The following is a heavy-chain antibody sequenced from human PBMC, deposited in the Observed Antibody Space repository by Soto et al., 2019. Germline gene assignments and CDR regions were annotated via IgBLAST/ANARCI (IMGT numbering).Heavy chain of an antibody. CDR2: IYYSGST. CDR1: GGSVSSGGYF. J-gene: IGHJ6*02. Sequence: SETLSLTCTVSGGSVSSGGYFWSWLRQSPGKRLEWIAYIYYSGSTNYNPSLKSRATISVDTSKSQASLTLTSMTAADAALYYCARAPNYYDYGFDAWGQGTAVTVSS. D-gene: IGHD3-10*01. V-gene: IGHV4-61*08. CDR3: ARAPNYYDYGFDA.